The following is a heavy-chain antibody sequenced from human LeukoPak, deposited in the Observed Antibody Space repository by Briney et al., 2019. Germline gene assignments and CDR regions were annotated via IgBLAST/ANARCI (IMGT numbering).Heavy chain of an antibody. J-gene: IGHJ4*02. CDR2: ISWNSGGI. Sequence: PGGSLRLSCAASGFTFDDYAMHWVRHAPGKGLEWVSGISWNSGGIGYADSVKGRFTISRDNAKRSLYLQMNSLRAEDTALYYCAARIAAAQFDYWGQGTLVTVSS. D-gene: IGHD6-13*01. CDR3: AARIAAAQFDY. CDR1: GFTFDDYA. V-gene: IGHV3-9*01.